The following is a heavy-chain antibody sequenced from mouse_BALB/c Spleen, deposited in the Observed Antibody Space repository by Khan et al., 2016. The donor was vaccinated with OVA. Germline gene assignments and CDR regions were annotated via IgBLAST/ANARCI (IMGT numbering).Heavy chain of an antibody. CDR1: GYTFTDYY. V-gene: IGHV1-77*01. CDR2: ISPGSGDT. J-gene: IGHJ3*01. CDR3: ARRNYFGYTFAY. Sequence: QVQLKESGAELARPGASVKLSCKASGYTFTDYYINWVKQRTGQGLEWIGEISPGSGDTYYNERFKGKATLTADKSSSTAYMQLRSLPSEASAVYFCARRNYFGYTFAYWGQGTLVTVSA. D-gene: IGHD1-2*01.